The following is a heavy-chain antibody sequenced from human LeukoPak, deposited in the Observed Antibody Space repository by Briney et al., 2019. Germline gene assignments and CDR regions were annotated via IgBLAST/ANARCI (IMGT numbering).Heavy chain of an antibody. CDR2: INSDGSTT. D-gene: IGHD4-17*01. Sequence: GGSLRLSCAASGFTFSTYWMHWLRQVPGKGLMWVSRINSDGSTTSYADSVKGRFTISRDNAKNTLYLQMNSLRAEDTAVYYCARDDYGDFLWWGQGTMVTVSS. CDR1: GFTFSTYW. V-gene: IGHV3-74*01. CDR3: ARDDYGDFLW. J-gene: IGHJ3*01.